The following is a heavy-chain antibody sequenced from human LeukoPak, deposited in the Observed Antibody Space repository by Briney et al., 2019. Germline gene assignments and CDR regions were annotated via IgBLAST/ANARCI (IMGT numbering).Heavy chain of an antibody. CDR1: GFPFSSYE. CDR2: ISSSGNSI. CDR3: AMIYSSRWYCPY. J-gene: IGHJ4*02. V-gene: IGHV3-48*03. D-gene: IGHD6-13*01. Sequence: GGSLRLSCAASGFPFSSYEMNWVRQAPGKGLEWVSYISSSGNSISYADSVKGRFTISRDNAKNSLYLQMNSLRDEDTAVYYCAMIYSSRWYCPYWGQGTLVTVSS.